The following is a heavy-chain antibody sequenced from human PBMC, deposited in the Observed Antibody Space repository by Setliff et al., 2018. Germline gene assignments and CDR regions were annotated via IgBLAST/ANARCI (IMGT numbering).Heavy chain of an antibody. CDR2: IKQDGSTK. Sequence: GGSLRLSCVVSGFSLSRHWMSWVRQAPGKGLEWVADIKQDGSTKYYLDAVKGRFTISRDNAKRALYLQMNGLRADDTGVYYCVRDDADNYDAFDNWGQGTLVTVSS. J-gene: IGHJ3*02. CDR1: GFSLSRHW. D-gene: IGHD3-22*01. CDR3: VRDDADNYDAFDN. V-gene: IGHV3-7*01.